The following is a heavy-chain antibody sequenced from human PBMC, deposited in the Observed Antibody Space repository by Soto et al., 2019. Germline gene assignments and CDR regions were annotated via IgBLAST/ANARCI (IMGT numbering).Heavy chain of an antibody. D-gene: IGHD1-1*01. CDR2: ISAHNGTT. V-gene: IGHV1-18*01. CDR1: GYTFTSYG. J-gene: IGHJ4*02. Sequence: QVHLVQSGAEVKKPGASVKVSGKGSGYTFTSYGITWVRQAPGQGLEGMGGISAHNGTTDYAQKLQGRVTVTRDTSTSTAYMELRSLRSDDTAVYYCARGRYGDYWGQGALVTVSS. CDR3: ARGRYGDY.